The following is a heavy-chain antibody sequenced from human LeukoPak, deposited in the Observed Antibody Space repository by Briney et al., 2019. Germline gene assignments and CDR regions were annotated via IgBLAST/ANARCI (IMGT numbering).Heavy chain of an antibody. CDR2: ISSSSSYI. D-gene: IGHD2-2*01. J-gene: IGHJ3*02. V-gene: IGHV3-21*01. CDR1: GFTFSSYS. Sequence: GRSLRLSCAASGFTFSSYSMNWVRQAPGKGLEWVSSISSSSSYIYYADSVKGRFTISRDNAKNSLYLQMNSLRAEDTAVYYCARGIVVVPAEDAFDIWGQGTMVTVSS. CDR3: ARGIVVVPAEDAFDI.